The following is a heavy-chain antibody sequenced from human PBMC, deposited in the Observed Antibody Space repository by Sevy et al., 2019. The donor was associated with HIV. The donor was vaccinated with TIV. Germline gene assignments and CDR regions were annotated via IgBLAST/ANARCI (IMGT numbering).Heavy chain of an antibody. CDR1: GLTFSNYV. V-gene: IGHV3-23*01. D-gene: IGHD6-25*01. CDR2: ISGSSGTT. Sequence: GGSLRLSCAASGLTFSNYVMSWVRQAPGKGLEWLSVISGSSGTTYAAESVKGRFTLSRDNSKNTLYLHMSSLGAQGTGGYFRARNLRPSGAFDILGQGTRVPVS. CDR3: ARNLRPSGAFDI. J-gene: IGHJ3*02.